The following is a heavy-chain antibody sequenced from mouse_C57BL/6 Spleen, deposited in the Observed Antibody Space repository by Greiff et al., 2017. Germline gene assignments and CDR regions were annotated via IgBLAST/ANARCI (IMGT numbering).Heavy chain of an antibody. Sequence: VKLQESGAELVKPGASVKLSCKASGYTFTEYTIHWVKQRSGQGLEWIGWFYPGSGSIKYNEKFKDKATLTADKSSSTVYMDLSRLTSEDSAVYFCASHQNFRWLLLYWGQGTTLTVSS. J-gene: IGHJ2*01. CDR1: GYTFTEYT. V-gene: IGHV1-62-2*01. D-gene: IGHD2-3*01. CDR2: FYPGSGSI. CDR3: ASHQNFRWLLLY.